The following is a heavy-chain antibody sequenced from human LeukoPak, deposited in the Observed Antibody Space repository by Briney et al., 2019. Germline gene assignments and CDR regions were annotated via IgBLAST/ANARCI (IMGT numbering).Heavy chain of an antibody. D-gene: IGHD5-18*01. CDR1: GFTFSSYW. V-gene: IGHV3-7*01. CDR3: ARHLSGVTGYTYGRGIDN. Sequence: GGSLRLSCAASGFTFSSYWMSWVRQAPGKGLEWVSNINKDGIEKYYVDSVKGRFTISRDNAKTSLYLQMNSLRAEDTAVYYCARHLSGVTGYTYGRGIDNWGQGTLVTVSS. J-gene: IGHJ4*02. CDR2: INKDGIEK.